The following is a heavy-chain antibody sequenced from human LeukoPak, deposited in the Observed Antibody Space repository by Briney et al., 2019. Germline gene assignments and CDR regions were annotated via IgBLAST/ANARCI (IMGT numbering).Heavy chain of an antibody. CDR2: IYYSGST. CDR1: GGSISSYY. Sequence: SETLSLTCTVSGGSISSYYWSWIRQPPGKGLEWIGYIYYSGSTYYNPSLKSRVTISVDTSKNQFSLKLSSVTAADTAVYYCARPYSSGWYYFDYWGQGTLVTVSS. D-gene: IGHD6-19*01. CDR3: ARPYSSGWYYFDY. V-gene: IGHV4-59*04. J-gene: IGHJ4*02.